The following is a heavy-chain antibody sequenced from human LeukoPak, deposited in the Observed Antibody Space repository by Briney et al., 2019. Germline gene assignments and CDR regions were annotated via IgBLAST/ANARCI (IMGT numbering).Heavy chain of an antibody. J-gene: IGHJ4*02. V-gene: IGHV3-23*01. CDR1: GFTFSNYW. CDR2: IRNSDGNT. Sequence: GGSLRLSCAASGFTFSNYWMSWVRQAPGKGLEWVSGIRNSDGNTYYADSVQGRFTISSDSSKNTLFLQMNNLRAEDAALYYCAKGLERESRLDSWGQGTLVTVSS. D-gene: IGHD1-1*01. CDR3: AKGLERESRLDS.